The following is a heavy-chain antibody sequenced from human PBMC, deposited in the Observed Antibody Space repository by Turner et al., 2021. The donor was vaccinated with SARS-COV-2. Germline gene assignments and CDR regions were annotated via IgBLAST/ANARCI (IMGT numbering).Heavy chain of an antibody. V-gene: IGHV3-30-3*01. CDR2: ISYDGSNK. Sequence: QLQLVGSRGGVVPPGRSLRLSCAASGFTLSSYVMHWVRQAPGKGLEWVAVISYDGSNKYYADSVKGRFTISRDNSKNTLYLQMNSLRAEDTAVYYCARDSGDFDYWGQGTLVTVSS. J-gene: IGHJ4*02. CDR1: GFTLSSYV. D-gene: IGHD3-10*01. CDR3: ARDSGDFDY.